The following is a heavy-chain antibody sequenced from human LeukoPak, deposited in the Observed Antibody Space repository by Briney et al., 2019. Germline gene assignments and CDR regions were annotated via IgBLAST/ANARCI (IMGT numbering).Heavy chain of an antibody. D-gene: IGHD6-19*01. Sequence: SGTLSLTCTVSGASIRTNNYWAWIRQPPGKGLEWIGGILYSGITYYNPSLKSRVTVSVDTSKNQFSLKLGSVTAADTAIYYCAKHGQWLVYTQHWGRGTLVTVSP. CDR3: AKHGQWLVYTQH. CDR2: ILYSGIT. CDR1: GASIRTNNY. V-gene: IGHV4-39*01. J-gene: IGHJ4*02.